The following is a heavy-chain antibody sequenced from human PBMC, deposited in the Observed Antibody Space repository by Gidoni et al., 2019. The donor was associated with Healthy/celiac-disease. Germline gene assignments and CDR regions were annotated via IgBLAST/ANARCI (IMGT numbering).Heavy chain of an antibody. V-gene: IGHV4-39*01. Sequence: GGSISSSSYYWGWIRQPPGKGLEWIGSIYYSGSTYYNPSLKSRVTISVDTSKNQFSLKLSSVTAADTAVYYCARLEIGSSGYLLDYWGQGTLVTVSS. CDR1: GGSISSSSYY. CDR3: ARLEIGSSGYLLDY. J-gene: IGHJ4*02. CDR2: IYYSGST. D-gene: IGHD3-22*01.